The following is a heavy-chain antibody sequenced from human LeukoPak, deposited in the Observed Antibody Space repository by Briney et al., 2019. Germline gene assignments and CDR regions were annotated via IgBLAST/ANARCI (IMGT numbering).Heavy chain of an antibody. Sequence: GGSLRLSCAASGFTFSSYSMSWVRQAPGKGLEWVSSITTSSTYISYADSVKGRFTISRDNAKNSLYLQMNSLKPEDRAVYYCSTDGLHWGQGTLVTVSS. CDR3: STDGLH. V-gene: IGHV3-21*03. CDR1: GFTFSSYS. CDR2: ITTSSTYI. D-gene: IGHD4-17*01. J-gene: IGHJ1*01.